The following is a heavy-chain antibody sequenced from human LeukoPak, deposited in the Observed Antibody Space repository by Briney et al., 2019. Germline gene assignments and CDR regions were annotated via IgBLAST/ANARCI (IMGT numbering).Heavy chain of an antibody. CDR3: ARDLSGIAGYTYGRGIDY. V-gene: IGHV3-64*01. CDR2: ISSNGGST. J-gene: IGHJ4*02. CDR1: GFTFSSYA. D-gene: IGHD5-18*01. Sequence: GGSLRLSCAASGFTFSSYAMHWVRQAPGKGLEYVSAISSNGGSTYYANSVKGRFTISRDNSKNTLYLQMGSLRAEDMAVYYCARDLSGIAGYTYGRGIDYWGQGTLVTVSS.